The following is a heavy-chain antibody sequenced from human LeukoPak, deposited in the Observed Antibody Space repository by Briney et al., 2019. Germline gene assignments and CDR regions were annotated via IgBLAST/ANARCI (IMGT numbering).Heavy chain of an antibody. Sequence: GGSLRLSCAASGFTVSSNYMSWVRQAPGKGLEWVSVIYSGGSTYYADSVKGRFTISRDNSKNTLYLQMNSLRAEDTAVYYCARDPNPYSSGWYFGNWGQGTLVTVSS. CDR3: ARDPNPYSSGWYFGN. CDR1: GFTVSSNY. CDR2: IYSGGST. J-gene: IGHJ4*02. D-gene: IGHD6-19*01. V-gene: IGHV3-53*01.